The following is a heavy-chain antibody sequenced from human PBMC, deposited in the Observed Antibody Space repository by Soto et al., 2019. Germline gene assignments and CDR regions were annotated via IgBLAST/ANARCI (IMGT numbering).Heavy chain of an antibody. V-gene: IGHV4-4*02. CDR1: GDSISSSNW. CDR2: IYHRGSP. J-gene: IGHJ4*02. Sequence: QVQLQESGQGLVKPSETLSLICAVSGDSISSSNWWTWVRQPPGKGLEWIGEIYHRGSPNYNPSLKRRVNISIVTSKNQFSLKLSSVTAADTAVYYCARDRGYSNGPIDYWGQGTLVTVSS. CDR3: ARDRGYSNGPIDY. D-gene: IGHD5-18*01.